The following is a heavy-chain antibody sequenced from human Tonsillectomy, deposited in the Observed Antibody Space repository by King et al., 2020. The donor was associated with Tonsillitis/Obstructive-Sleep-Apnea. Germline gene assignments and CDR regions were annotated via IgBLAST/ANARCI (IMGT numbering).Heavy chain of an antibody. J-gene: IGHJ4*02. Sequence: VQLVESGGGLIQPGGSLRLSCAVSGFTVSNNYMSWVRQAPGKGLEWVSVIYSGSGTHYADSVKGRFTISRDNSENTLYLQMNSLRAEDTAVYYCARIVVPATSSPLWFDYWGQGALVTVS. CDR1: GFTVSNNY. CDR3: ARIVVPATSSPLWFDY. CDR2: IYSGSGT. V-gene: IGHV3-53*01. D-gene: IGHD2-2*01.